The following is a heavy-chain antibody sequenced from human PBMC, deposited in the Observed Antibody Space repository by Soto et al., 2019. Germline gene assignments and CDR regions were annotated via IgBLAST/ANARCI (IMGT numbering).Heavy chain of an antibody. V-gene: IGHV3-30-3*01. D-gene: IGHD1-1*01. CDR2: ISYDGSNK. J-gene: IGHJ4*02. Sequence: GGSLRLSCAASGFTFSSYAMHWVRQAPGEGLEWVAVISYDGSNKYYADSVKGRFTISRDNSKNTLYLQMNSLRAEDTAVYYCARVDNWSYDYWGQGILVTVSS. CDR3: ARVDNWSYDY. CDR1: GFTFSSYA.